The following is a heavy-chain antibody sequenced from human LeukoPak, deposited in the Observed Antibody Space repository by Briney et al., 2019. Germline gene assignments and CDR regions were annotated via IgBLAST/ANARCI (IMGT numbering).Heavy chain of an antibody. V-gene: IGHV4-39*01. J-gene: IGHJ3*02. D-gene: IGHD3-22*01. Sequence: PSETLSLTCAVSSGSISSSSYYWGWVRQPPRRRLECIGSIYYSGSTYYNPSLKSRVTLSVDTSNNQFSLKLRSVTAADTAVYYCARQERGYDGSGHRAFDIWGQGTMVTISS. CDR2: IYYSGST. CDR3: ARQERGYDGSGHRAFDI. CDR1: SGSISSSSYY.